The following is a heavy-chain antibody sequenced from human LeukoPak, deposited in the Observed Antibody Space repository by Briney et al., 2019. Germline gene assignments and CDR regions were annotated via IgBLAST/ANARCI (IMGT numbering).Heavy chain of an antibody. J-gene: IGHJ3*02. V-gene: IGHV4-39*07. CDR3: ARGRPDAFDI. CDR2: IYYSGST. Sequence: SETLSLTCTVSGGSISSSSYYWGWIRQPPGKGLEWIGTIYYSGSTYYNPSLKSRVTISVDTSKNQFSLKLSSVTAADTAVYYCARGRPDAFDIWGQGTMVTVSS. CDR1: GGSISSSSYY.